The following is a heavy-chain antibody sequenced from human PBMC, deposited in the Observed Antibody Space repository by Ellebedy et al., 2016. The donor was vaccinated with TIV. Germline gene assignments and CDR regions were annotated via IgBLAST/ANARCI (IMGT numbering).Heavy chain of an antibody. Sequence: ASVKVSCKASGGTFSSYAISWVRQAPGQGLEWMGRIIPILAIADYTQNFQGRVTIIADISTSTAYMELSRLRSEDTAVYYCANSMTTVTTIDYWGQGTVVTVSS. V-gene: IGHV1-69*04. CDR1: GGTFSSYA. CDR3: ANSMTTVTTIDY. J-gene: IGHJ4*02. D-gene: IGHD4-11*01. CDR2: IIPILAIA.